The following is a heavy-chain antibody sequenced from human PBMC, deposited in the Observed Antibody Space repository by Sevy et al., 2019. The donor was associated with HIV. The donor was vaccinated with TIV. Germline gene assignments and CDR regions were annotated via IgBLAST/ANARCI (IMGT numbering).Heavy chain of an antibody. V-gene: IGHV3-23*01. CDR1: GFTFNSYA. CDR2: ISSSGRST. Sequence: GGSLRLSCAASGFTFNSYAMNWVRQAPGKGLEWVSSISSSGRSTYYTDSVEGRFTISKDNFNNTLYLQMSSLRADDTVVYYCAKGYCSGGSCPRDYYYYGMDVWGQGTTVTVSS. J-gene: IGHJ6*02. D-gene: IGHD2-15*01. CDR3: AKGYCSGGSCPRDYYYYGMDV.